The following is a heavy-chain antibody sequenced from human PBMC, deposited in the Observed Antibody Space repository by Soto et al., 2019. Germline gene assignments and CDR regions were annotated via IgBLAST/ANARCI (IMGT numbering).Heavy chain of an antibody. Sequence: EVQLLESGGGLVQPGGSLILSCAASGFTLSNYGMTWVRQAPGKGLEWVSGISGSDGSTYYADSVKGRFTISRDNSKTTLFLQMDRRRAEDTALYYCAKDKYYHWGQGTLVTVSS. CDR3: AKDKYYH. V-gene: IGHV3-23*01. J-gene: IGHJ4*02. CDR2: ISGSDGST. CDR1: GFTLSNYG. D-gene: IGHD3-3*02.